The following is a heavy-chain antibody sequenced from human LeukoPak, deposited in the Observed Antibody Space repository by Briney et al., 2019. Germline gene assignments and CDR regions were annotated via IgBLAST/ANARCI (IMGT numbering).Heavy chain of an antibody. Sequence: PGGSLRLSCKASGFSFSEHYMNWIRQAPGRGLEWVSFISGSGDSIHYTDSVKGRFTVSRDNGKDALYLQMNSLRAEDTAVYYCARDLGHCSGGTCFAYGFGLWGQGTVVSVSP. V-gene: IGHV3-11*01. D-gene: IGHD2-15*01. CDR2: ISGSGDSI. CDR3: ARDLGHCSGGTCFAYGFGL. J-gene: IGHJ3*01. CDR1: GFSFSEHY.